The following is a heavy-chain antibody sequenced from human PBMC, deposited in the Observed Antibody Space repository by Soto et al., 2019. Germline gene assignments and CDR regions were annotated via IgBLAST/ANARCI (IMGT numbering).Heavy chain of an antibody. CDR1: ESTLPASY. CDR2: INPNSGGT. J-gene: IGHJ4*02. V-gene: IGHV1-2*02. CDR3: ARDIAARLDY. D-gene: IGHD6-6*01. Sequence: QVQLVQSGAEVKKPGASVKVSCKAFESTLPASYMHWVRQAPGQGLEWMGWINPNSGGTNYAQKFQGRVTMTRDTSISTAYMELSRLRSDDTAVYYCARDIAARLDYWGQGTLVTVSS.